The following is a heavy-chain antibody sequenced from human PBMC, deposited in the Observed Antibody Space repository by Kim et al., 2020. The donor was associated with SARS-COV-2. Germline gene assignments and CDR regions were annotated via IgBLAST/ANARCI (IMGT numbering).Heavy chain of an antibody. Sequence: GGSLRLSCAASGFTFSSYAMSWVRQAPGKGLEWVSAISGSGGSTYYADSVKGRFTISRDNSKNTLYLQMNSLRAEDTAVYYCAKGRSDYDFWRDAFDIWGQGTMVTVSS. CDR2: ISGSGGST. CDR3: AKGRSDYDFWRDAFDI. D-gene: IGHD3-3*01. CDR1: GFTFSSYA. J-gene: IGHJ3*02. V-gene: IGHV3-23*01.